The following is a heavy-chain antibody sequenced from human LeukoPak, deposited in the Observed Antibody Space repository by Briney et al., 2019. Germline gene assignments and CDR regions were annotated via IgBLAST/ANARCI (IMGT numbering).Heavy chain of an antibody. CDR2: ISSSSSTI. D-gene: IGHD6-19*01. J-gene: IGHJ4*02. Sequence: GGSLRLSCAASGFTFSSFSMNWVRQAPGKGLEWLSYISSSSSTIYYADSVKGRFTISRDNAKNSLHLQMNSLRAEDTAVYYCARSGSWYDYWGQGTLVTVSS. CDR3: ARSGSWYDY. V-gene: IGHV3-48*01. CDR1: GFTFSSFS.